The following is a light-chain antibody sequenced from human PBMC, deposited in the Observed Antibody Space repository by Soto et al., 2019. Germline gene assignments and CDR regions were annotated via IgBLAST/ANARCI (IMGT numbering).Light chain of an antibody. Sequence: LTEPASVSGYPGQTMTISCTGTSSDVGRYNTVSWYQHHPGKAPKLIIYEVTHRPAGISDRFSASKSGNTASLTISGLQAEDEADYYCNSLRVNHLYVFGSGTKVTV. J-gene: IGLJ1*01. CDR3: NSLRVNHLYV. V-gene: IGLV2-14*01. CDR2: EVT. CDR1: SSDVGRYNT.